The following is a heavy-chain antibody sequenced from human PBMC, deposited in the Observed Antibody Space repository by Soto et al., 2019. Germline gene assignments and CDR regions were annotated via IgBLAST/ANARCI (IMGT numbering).Heavy chain of an antibody. CDR2: IIPIFGTA. D-gene: IGHD3-3*01. J-gene: IGHJ6*02. CDR3: ARPREPTYYDFWSGYPMDGMDV. Sequence: SVKVSCKASGGTFSSYAISWVRQAPGQGLEWMGGIIPIFGTANYAQKFQGRVTITADKSTSTAYMEQSSLRSEDTAVYYCARPREPTYYDFWSGYPMDGMDVWGQGTTVTVSS. V-gene: IGHV1-69*06. CDR1: GGTFSSYA.